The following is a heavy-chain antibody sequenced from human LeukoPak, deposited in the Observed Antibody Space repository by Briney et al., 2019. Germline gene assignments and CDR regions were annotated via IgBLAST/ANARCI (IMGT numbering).Heavy chain of an antibody. CDR3: ARDARQQLVERFDY. CDR1: GFTFGSYA. D-gene: IGHD6-13*01. CDR2: ISGSGGST. V-gene: IGHV3-23*01. Sequence: GGSLRLSCAASGFTFGSYAMSWVRQAPGKGLEWVSAISGSGGSTYYADSVKGRFTISRDNAKNSLYLQMNSLRAEDTAVYYCARDARQQLVERFDYWGQGTLVTVSS. J-gene: IGHJ4*02.